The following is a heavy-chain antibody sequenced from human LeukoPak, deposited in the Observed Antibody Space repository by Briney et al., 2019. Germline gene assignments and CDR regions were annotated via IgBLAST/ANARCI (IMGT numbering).Heavy chain of an antibody. CDR1: GGSISSGGYY. CDR3: ARESSVVAAIYNWFDP. D-gene: IGHD2-15*01. CDR2: IYYSGST. J-gene: IGHJ5*02. Sequence: SETLSLTCTVSGGSISSGGYYWSWIRQHPGKGLEWIGYIYYSGSTYYNPSLKSRVTISVDTSKNQFSLKLSSVTAADTAVYYCARESSVVAAIYNWFDPWGQGTLVTVSS. V-gene: IGHV4-31*03.